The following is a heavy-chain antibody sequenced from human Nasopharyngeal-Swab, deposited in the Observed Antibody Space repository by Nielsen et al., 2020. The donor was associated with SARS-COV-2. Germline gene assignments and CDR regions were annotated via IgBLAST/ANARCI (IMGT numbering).Heavy chain of an antibody. CDR3: AKPLYGDSPFDY. Sequence: WIRQPPGKGLEWVSAISGSGGSTYYADSVKGRFTISRDSSKNTLYLQMNSLRAEDTAVYYCAKPLYGDSPFDYWGQGTLVTVSS. J-gene: IGHJ4*02. CDR2: ISGSGGST. V-gene: IGHV3-23*01. D-gene: IGHD4-17*01.